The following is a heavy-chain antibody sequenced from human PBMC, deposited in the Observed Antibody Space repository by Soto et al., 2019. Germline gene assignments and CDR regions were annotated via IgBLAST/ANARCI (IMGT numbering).Heavy chain of an antibody. CDR3: AKDRRAGGNSAFYFDY. J-gene: IGHJ4*02. Sequence: PGGSLRLSCAASGFKVSNYAMSWVRQAPGKGLEWVSLISATGGGTYYADSVKGRFTISRDSSHNTLYLQVHSLTAEDTAVYYCAKDRRAGGNSAFYFDYWGQGAQVTVFS. D-gene: IGHD3-16*01. CDR2: ISATGGGT. V-gene: IGHV3-23*01. CDR1: GFKVSNYA.